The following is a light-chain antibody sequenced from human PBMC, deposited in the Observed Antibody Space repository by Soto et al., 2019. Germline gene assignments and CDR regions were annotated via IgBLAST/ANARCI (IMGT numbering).Light chain of an antibody. V-gene: IGLV2-11*01. CDR1: SSDVGSYNY. CDR3: CSYGGSFYV. CDR2: DVS. J-gene: IGLJ1*01. Sequence: SALTQPRSVSGSPGQSVTISCTGTSSDVGSYNYVSWYQQHPGKAPKLMIYDVSERPSGVPDRFSGSKSGNTASLTISGLQAEDEADYYCCSYGGSFYVFGTGTKVTVL.